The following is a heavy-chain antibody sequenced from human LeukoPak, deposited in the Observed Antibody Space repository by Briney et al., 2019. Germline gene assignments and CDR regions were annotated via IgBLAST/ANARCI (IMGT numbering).Heavy chain of an antibody. Sequence: SGGSLRLSCAASGFTFSSYAMSWVRRAPGKGLEWVSAISGSGGSTYYADSVKGRFTISRDNSKNTLYLQMNSLRAEDTAVYYCAKDPPVDTAMAGDYWGQGTLVTVSS. CDR3: AKDPPVDTAMAGDY. CDR2: ISGSGGST. J-gene: IGHJ4*02. V-gene: IGHV3-23*01. D-gene: IGHD5-18*01. CDR1: GFTFSSYA.